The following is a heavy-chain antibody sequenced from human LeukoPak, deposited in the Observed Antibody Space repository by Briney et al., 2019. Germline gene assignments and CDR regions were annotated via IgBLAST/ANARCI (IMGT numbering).Heavy chain of an antibody. J-gene: IGHJ4*02. CDR1: GFTVSSNY. V-gene: IGHV3-66*01. CDR2: IYSGGTT. Sequence: GGSLRLSCAASGFTVSSNYMSWVRQAPGKGLEWVSVIYSGGTTYYADSVKGRFTISRDNSKNTLYLQMNSLRAEDTAVYYCAKDLVEAAAGHPHYFDYWGQGTLVTVSS. D-gene: IGHD6-13*01. CDR3: AKDLVEAAAGHPHYFDY.